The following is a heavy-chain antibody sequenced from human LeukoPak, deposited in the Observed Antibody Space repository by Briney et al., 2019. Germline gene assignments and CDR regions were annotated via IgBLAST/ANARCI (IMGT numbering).Heavy chain of an antibody. CDR3: ARSQRTLKLLLPTDY. V-gene: IGHV1-18*04. CDR1: GYTFTGYY. CDR2: ISADTGDT. Sequence: ASVKVSCKASGYTFTGYYMHWVRQAPGQGLEWMGWISADTGDTNYEQNIQGRVTMTTDTLTSTAYMELRSLTSDDTAVYYCARSQRTLKLLLPTDYWGQGTLVTVSS. J-gene: IGHJ4*02. D-gene: IGHD2-21*01.